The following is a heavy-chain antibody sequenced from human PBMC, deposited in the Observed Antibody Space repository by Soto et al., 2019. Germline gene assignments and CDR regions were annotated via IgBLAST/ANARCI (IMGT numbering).Heavy chain of an antibody. CDR1: GFTFSSYW. D-gene: IGHD6-19*01. CDR3: ARVAVASYNWFDP. CDR2: INSDGSTT. J-gene: IGHJ5*02. Sequence: SLRLSCAASGFTFSSYWMHWVRQTPGKGLVWVSRINSDGSTTSYADSVKGRFTISRDNAKNTLYLQMNSLRAEDTAVYYCARVAVASYNWFDPWGQGTLVTVSS. V-gene: IGHV3-74*01.